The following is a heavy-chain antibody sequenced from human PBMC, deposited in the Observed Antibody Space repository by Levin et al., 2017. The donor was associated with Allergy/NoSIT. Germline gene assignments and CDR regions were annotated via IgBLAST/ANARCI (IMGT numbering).Heavy chain of an antibody. J-gene: IGHJ4*02. D-gene: IGHD2-2*01. CDR1: GGSISNYY. CDR3: ASTKGGY. CDR2: IYFSGST. Sequence: PSETLSLTCTVSGGSISNYYWSWIRQPPGKGLEWIGYIYFSGSTSYNPSLKRRVTISVDTSKNQFSLKLSSVTAADTAVYYCASTKGGYWGQGTLVTVSS. V-gene: IGHV4-59*01.